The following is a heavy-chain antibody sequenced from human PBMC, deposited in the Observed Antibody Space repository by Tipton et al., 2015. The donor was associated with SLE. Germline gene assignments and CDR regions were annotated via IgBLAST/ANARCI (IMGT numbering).Heavy chain of an antibody. D-gene: IGHD1-26*01. Sequence: TLSLTCTVSGASISSHYWNWIRQSPGKGLEWIGYIYYSGSTNYNPSLKSRVSISVDMSKNQVSLKLSSVTAADTALYYCARHFSGSYSFDYWGQGKLVTVSS. CDR1: GASISSHY. CDR2: IYYSGST. CDR3: ARHFSGSYSFDY. V-gene: IGHV4-59*08. J-gene: IGHJ4*02.